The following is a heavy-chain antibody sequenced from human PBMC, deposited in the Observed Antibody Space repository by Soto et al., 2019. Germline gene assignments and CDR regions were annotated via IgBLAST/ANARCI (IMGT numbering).Heavy chain of an antibody. J-gene: IGHJ5*02. CDR1: GFMSSAYT. CDR2: ISDDSSYI. Sequence: GRSLRLSCAASGFMSSAYTMNWVRQATGKGLEWLSSISDDSSYIDYADSLRGRFTVSRDNARNSLYLQIDSLGVEDTAVYYCATHYYSNHWGPGPLVTVSS. D-gene: IGHD3-22*01. CDR3: ATHYYSNH. V-gene: IGHV3-21*06.